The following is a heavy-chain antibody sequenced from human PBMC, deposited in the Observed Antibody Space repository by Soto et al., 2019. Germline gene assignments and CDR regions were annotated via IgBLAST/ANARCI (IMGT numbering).Heavy chain of an antibody. CDR1: GCSISSYY. D-gene: IGHD5-12*01. J-gene: IGHJ4*02. V-gene: IGHV4-59*01. CDR2: IYYSGST. Sequence: PLEILSLTCTVSGCSISSYYWSWIRQPPEKELEWIGYIYYSGSTNYNPSLKSRVTISVDTSKNQFSLKLSSVTAADTAVYYCARVGRLYGGYSYYFDYWGQGTLVTVSS. CDR3: ARVGRLYGGYSYYFDY.